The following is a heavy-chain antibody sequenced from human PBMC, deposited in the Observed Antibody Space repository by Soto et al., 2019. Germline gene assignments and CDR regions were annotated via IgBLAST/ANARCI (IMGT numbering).Heavy chain of an antibody. Sequence: QVQLVQSGAEVKKPGASVKVSCKASGYTFTSYYMHWVRQAPGQGLEWMGIINPSGGSTSYAQKFQGRVTMTRDTSTNTVYMELSSLRSEDTAVYYCARGGMVRGVIIPFDPWGQGTLVTVSS. J-gene: IGHJ5*02. CDR2: INPSGGST. CDR1: GYTFTSYY. CDR3: ARGGMVRGVIIPFDP. V-gene: IGHV1-46*01. D-gene: IGHD3-10*01.